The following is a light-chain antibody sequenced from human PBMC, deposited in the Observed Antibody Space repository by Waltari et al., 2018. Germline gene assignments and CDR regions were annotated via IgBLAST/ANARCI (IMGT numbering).Light chain of an antibody. Sequence: SYVVTQSPSVSVAPGETARITCGGDNLGSKGVHWYQQRQVQAPGLVISYDSDRPSGIPERFSGSNSGNTATLTISWVEADDEADYYCLVWHSTTDHHGVFGGGTKLTVL. CDR3: LVWHSTTDHHGV. CDR1: NLGSKG. CDR2: YDS. J-gene: IGLJ2*01. V-gene: IGLV3-21*04.